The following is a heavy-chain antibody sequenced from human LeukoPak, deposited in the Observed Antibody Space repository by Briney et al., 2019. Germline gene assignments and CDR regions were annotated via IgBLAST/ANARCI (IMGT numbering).Heavy chain of an antibody. D-gene: IGHD6-19*01. CDR3: ARRSGIAVAGAFDY. CDR1: GFTFSNYA. J-gene: IGHJ4*02. Sequence: GGSLRLSSAASGFTFSNYAMRWVRQAPGKGLEWVSGISGSGDSTYYADSVKGRFTISRDNSKNTLYLQMNSLRAEDTAVYYCARRSGIAVAGAFDYWGQGTLVTVSS. CDR2: ISGSGDST. V-gene: IGHV3-23*01.